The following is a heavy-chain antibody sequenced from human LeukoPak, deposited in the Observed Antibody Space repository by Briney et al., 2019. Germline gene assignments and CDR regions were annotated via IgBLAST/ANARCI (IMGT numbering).Heavy chain of an antibody. V-gene: IGHV3-7*01. CDR2: IKQDGSEK. Sequence: PGGSLRLSCAASGFTFSSYWMSWVRQAPGKGLEWVANIKQDGSEKYYVDSVKGRFTISRDNAKNSLYLQMNSLRAEDTAVYYCARDGYYCSSTSCYVLGPPDAFDIWGQGTMVTASS. CDR3: ARDGYYCSSTSCYVLGPPDAFDI. D-gene: IGHD2-2*01. J-gene: IGHJ3*02. CDR1: GFTFSSYW.